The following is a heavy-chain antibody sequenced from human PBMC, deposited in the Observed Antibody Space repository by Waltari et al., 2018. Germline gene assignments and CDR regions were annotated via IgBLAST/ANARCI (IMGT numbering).Heavy chain of an antibody. V-gene: IGHV4-59*01. CDR3: ASGPENRLLRANDAFDI. D-gene: IGHD3-22*01. J-gene: IGHJ3*02. Sequence: QVQLQESGPGLVKPSETLSLTCTVSGGSISSYYWSWIRQPPGKGLEWIGYIYYSGSTNYNPSLKGRVTIAVDTSKNQVSLKLSSVTAADTAVYYCASGPENRLLRANDAFDIWGQGTMVTVSS. CDR1: GGSISSYY. CDR2: IYYSGST.